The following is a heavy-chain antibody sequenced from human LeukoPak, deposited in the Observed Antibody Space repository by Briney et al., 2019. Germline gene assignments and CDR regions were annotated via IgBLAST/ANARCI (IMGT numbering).Heavy chain of an antibody. CDR1: GFTFSNTW. D-gene: IGHD5-12*01. CDR2: FRTNTGGGTP. Sequence: GGSLRLSCAASGFTFSNTWMTWVRQSPGRGLEWVAFFRTNTGGGTPEYAAPVKGRFTISRDDSKNTLYLQMNSLKTEDTAVYYCTTDSRWLRFDYWGQGTLVTVSS. J-gene: IGHJ4*02. CDR3: TTDSRWLRFDY. V-gene: IGHV3-15*01.